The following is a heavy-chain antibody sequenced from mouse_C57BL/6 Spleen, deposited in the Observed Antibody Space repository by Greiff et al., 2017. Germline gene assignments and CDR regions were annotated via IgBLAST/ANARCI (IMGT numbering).Heavy chain of an antibody. J-gene: IGHJ2*01. CDR2: ISDGGSYT. Sequence: EVMLVESGGGLVKPGGSLKLSCAASGFTFSSYAMSWVRQTPEKRLEWVATISDGGSYTYYPDNVKGRFTISRDNAKNNLYLQMSHLKSEDTAMYYCARDDGNYAYYCDYWGQGTTLTVSS. V-gene: IGHV5-4*01. CDR1: GFTFSSYA. D-gene: IGHD2-1*01. CDR3: ARDDGNYAYYCDY.